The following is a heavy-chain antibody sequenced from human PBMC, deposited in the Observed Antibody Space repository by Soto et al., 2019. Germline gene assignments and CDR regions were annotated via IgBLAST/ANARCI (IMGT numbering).Heavy chain of an antibody. CDR3: ARGMTPPGAPAWYYFDS. J-gene: IGHJ4*02. CDR2: FSLSGTT. CDR1: GASITGTSY. Sequence: SETLSLTCTVSGASITGTSYWSWIRQPAGKGLEWIGRFSLSGTTNYNPSLRSRVTMSADVSKNQFSLRLTSVTAADTALYYCARGMTPPGAPAWYYFDSWGQGTLVTVSS. D-gene: IGHD2-8*02. V-gene: IGHV4-4*07.